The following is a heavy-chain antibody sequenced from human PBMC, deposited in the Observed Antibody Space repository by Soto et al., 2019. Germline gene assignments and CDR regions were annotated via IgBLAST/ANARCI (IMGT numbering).Heavy chain of an antibody. CDR1: GGSINSGDYY. Sequence: QVQLQESGPGLVKPSQTLSLTCTVSGGSINSGDYYWSWIRQHPGKGLEWIGYIYYSGSTYYNPSLKSRVSISVDTSKNQFSLKLSSVTAADAAVYYCEREEVAYYGSGSYNWFDPWGHGTLVTVSS. V-gene: IGHV4-31*03. CDR2: IYYSGST. D-gene: IGHD3-10*01. J-gene: IGHJ5*02. CDR3: EREEVAYYGSGSYNWFDP.